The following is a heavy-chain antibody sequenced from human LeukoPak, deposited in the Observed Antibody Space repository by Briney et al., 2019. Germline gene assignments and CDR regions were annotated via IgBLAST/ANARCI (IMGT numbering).Heavy chain of an antibody. J-gene: IGHJ4*02. Sequence: PSQTLSLTYAVSGGSISSGGYSWSWIRQPPGKGLEWIGYIYHSGSTYYNPSLKSRVTISVDRSKNQFSLKLSSVTAADTAVYYCARMTTVTTGYFDYWGQGTLVTVSS. V-gene: IGHV4-30-2*01. CDR3: ARMTTVTTGYFDY. D-gene: IGHD4-11*01. CDR1: GGSISSGGYS. CDR2: IYHSGST.